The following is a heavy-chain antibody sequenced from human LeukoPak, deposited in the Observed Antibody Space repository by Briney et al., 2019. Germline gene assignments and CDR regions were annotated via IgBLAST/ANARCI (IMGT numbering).Heavy chain of an antibody. Sequence: SETLSLTCAVYGGSFSGYYWSWIRQPPGKGLEWIGEINHSGSTYYNPSLKSRVTISVDTSKNQFSLKLSSVTAADTAVYYCARSTGYVESFDYWGQGTLVTVSS. J-gene: IGHJ4*02. D-gene: IGHD3-9*01. CDR2: INHSGST. CDR1: GGSFSGYY. CDR3: ARSTGYVESFDY. V-gene: IGHV4-34*01.